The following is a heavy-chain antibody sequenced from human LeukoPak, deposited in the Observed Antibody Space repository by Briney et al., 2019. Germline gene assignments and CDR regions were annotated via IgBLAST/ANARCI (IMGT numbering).Heavy chain of an antibody. CDR1: GGSISSYY. D-gene: IGHD3-3*01. J-gene: IGHJ5*02. CDR3: ARDSFLEWFHWFDP. CDR2: IYYSGST. V-gene: IGHV4-59*01. Sequence: SETLSLTCTVSGGSISSYYWSWIRQPPGKGLEWIGYIYYSGSTNYNPSLKSRVTISVDTSKNQFSLKLSSVTAADTAVCYCARDSFLEWFHWFDPWGQGTLVTVSS.